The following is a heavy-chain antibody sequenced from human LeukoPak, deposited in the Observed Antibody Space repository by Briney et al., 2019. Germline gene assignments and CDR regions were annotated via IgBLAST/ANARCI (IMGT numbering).Heavy chain of an antibody. V-gene: IGHV4-59*06. CDR3: ARDRNDFWSGSGYYYYGMDV. J-gene: IGHJ6*02. CDR1: GGSISSYY. D-gene: IGHD3-3*01. Sequence: PSETLSLTCTVSGGSISSYYWSWIRQPPGKGLEWIGYIYYSGSTYYNPSLKSRVTISVDTSKNQFSLKLSSVTAADTAVYYCARDRNDFWSGSGYYYYGMDVWGQGTTVTVSS. CDR2: IYYSGST.